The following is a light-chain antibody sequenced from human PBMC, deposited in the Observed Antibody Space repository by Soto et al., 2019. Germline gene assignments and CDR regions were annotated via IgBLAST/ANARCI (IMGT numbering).Light chain of an antibody. CDR1: QSIGNY. V-gene: IGKV3-11*01. J-gene: IGKJ3*01. CDR3: QQRNFWPLT. CDR2: DAS. Sequence: ENVLTQSPITLSLSPGETATLSCRASQSIGNYLAWYQQKPGQAPRLLIYDASNRATGIPARFSGSGSETDVTLTIASLEVEDSAVYYCQQRNFWPLTFGPGTRVEIK.